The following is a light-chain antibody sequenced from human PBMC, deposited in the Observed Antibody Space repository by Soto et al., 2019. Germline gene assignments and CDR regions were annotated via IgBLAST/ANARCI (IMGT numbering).Light chain of an antibody. J-gene: IGKJ1*01. CDR3: QQYETFSGT. Sequence: QMTQAPCTVSETVEDRGAGTWRASQSISSWLAWYQQKPGKAPKLLIYDASSLESGVPSRFSGSGSGTKFTLPIASLQPDDFATYYCQQYETFSGTFGPGTKVDIK. CDR2: DAS. V-gene: IGKV1-5*01. CDR1: QSISSW.